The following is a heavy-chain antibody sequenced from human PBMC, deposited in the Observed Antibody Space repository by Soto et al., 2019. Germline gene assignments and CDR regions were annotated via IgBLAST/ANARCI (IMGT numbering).Heavy chain of an antibody. CDR1: GGTFSSSG. D-gene: IGHD3-16*02. CDR2: IVPSLDTT. Sequence: SVKVYCKASGGTFSSSGFSWVRQAPGQGLEWMGMIVPSLDTTNYAQKFQARVTITADEVTSTAYMELRSLRSEDTAVYYCARWPQPRYTADPYAVDVWGQGTRVTVSS. V-gene: IGHV1-69*11. CDR3: ARWPQPRYTADPYAVDV. J-gene: IGHJ6*02.